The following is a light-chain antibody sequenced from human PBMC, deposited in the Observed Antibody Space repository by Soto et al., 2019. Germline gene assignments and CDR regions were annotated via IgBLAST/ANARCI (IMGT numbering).Light chain of an antibody. CDR3: QQYGSSPGYT. CDR2: GAS. J-gene: IGKJ2*01. CDR1: QSVSSSY. V-gene: IGKV3-20*01. Sequence: EIVLTQSPGTLSLSPGERATLSCRASQSVSSSYLAWYQQKPGQAPRLLIYGASSRATGLPDRVSGSGSGAYFTLTISRLEPEDVVVYYCQQYGSSPGYTFGQGTKLEIK.